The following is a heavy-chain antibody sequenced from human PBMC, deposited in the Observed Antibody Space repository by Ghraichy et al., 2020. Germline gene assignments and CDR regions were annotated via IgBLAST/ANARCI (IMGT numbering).Heavy chain of an antibody. V-gene: IGHV1-46*04. CDR3: VRDEHLAYCDGDCSHDAFDI. CDR1: GYTFTNYF. CDR2: INPSVGST. J-gene: IGHJ3*02. D-gene: IGHD2-21*02. Sequence: ASVKVSCKASGYTFTNYFVHWVRQAPGQGLEWMGIINPSVGSTSYAQKLQDRVTMTRDTSTSTVYMELNSLRLDDTAVYYCVRDEHLAYCDGDCSHDAFDIWGQGTMVTVSS.